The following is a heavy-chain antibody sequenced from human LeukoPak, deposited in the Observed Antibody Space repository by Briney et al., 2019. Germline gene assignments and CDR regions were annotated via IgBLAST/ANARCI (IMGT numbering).Heavy chain of an antibody. CDR1: GFTFSSYG. CDR3: AKDFGYFDWLLFFDY. Sequence: GGSLRLSCAASGFTFSSYGMHWVRQAPGKGLEWVAVISYDGSNKYYADSVKGRFTISRDNSKNTLYLQMNSLRAEDTAVYYCAKDFGYFDWLLFFDYWGREPWSPSPQ. CDR2: ISYDGSNK. D-gene: IGHD3-9*01. J-gene: IGHJ4*02. V-gene: IGHV3-30*18.